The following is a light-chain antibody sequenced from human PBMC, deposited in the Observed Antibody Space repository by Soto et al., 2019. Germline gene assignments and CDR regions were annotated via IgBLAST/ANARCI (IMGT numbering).Light chain of an antibody. J-gene: IGLJ3*02. V-gene: IGLV2-23*01. CDR3: CSYADTSTSWVV. CDR2: EGT. Sequence: QSALTQPASVSGSPGQSITISCSGTSSDFGGYNVVSWYQQHPGKAPKLIIYEGTKRPSGVSNRFSGSKSGNAASLTISGLQTEDEADYYCCSYADTSTSWVVFGGGTKVTVL. CDR1: SSDFGGYNV.